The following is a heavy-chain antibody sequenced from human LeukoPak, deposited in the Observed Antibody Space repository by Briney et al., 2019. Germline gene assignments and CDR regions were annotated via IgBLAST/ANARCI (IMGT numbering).Heavy chain of an antibody. CDR2: IRSKANSYAT. CDR1: GFTFSGSA. CDR3: TSWSRTSSGYDY. J-gene: IGHJ4*02. V-gene: IGHV3-73*01. D-gene: IGHD6-19*01. Sequence: AGGSLRLSCAASGFTFSGSAMHWVRQASGKGLEWVGRIRSKANSYATAYAASVKGRFTISRDDSKNTAYLQMNSLKTEDTAVYYCTSWSRTSSGYDYWGQGTLVTVSS.